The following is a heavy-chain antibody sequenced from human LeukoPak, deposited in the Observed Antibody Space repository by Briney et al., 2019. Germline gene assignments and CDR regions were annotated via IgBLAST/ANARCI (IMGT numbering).Heavy chain of an antibody. CDR1: GYTFTGYY. D-gene: IGHD2-15*01. J-gene: IGHJ6*02. V-gene: IGHV1-2*02. CDR3: ARGILGVEIIVVVVVAWSNYGMDV. Sequence: ASVKVSCKASGYTFTGYYMHWVRQAPGQGLEWMGWINPNSGGTNYAQKFQGRVTMTRDTFISTAYMELSRLRSDDTAVYYCARGILGVEIIVVVVVAWSNYGMDVWGQGTTVTVSS. CDR2: INPNSGGT.